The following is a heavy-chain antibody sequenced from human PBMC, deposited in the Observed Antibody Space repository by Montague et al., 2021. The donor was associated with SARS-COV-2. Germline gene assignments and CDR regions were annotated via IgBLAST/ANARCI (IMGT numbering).Heavy chain of an antibody. D-gene: IGHD3-9*01. CDR3: ARESLHLTGYYYEYFGN. J-gene: IGHJ4*03. Sequence: TLSLTCTVSGGSISSGSYYWNWIRQPAGKGLEWIGRIYTSGSTNYNPSLKSRVTISVDTSKNQFSLKLNSVTAADTAVYYCARESLHLTGYYYEYFGNWGQGTMVTVSS. V-gene: IGHV4-61*02. CDR2: IYTSGST. CDR1: GGSISSGSYY.